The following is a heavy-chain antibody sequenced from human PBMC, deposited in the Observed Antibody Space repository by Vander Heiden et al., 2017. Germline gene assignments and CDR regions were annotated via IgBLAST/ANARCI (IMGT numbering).Heavy chain of an antibody. V-gene: IGHV3-74*01. CDR2: MNSDGSTT. Sequence: EVQLVESGGGLVQPGGSLRLPCVASGFTFSSSWMHWVRQAPGTGLVWLSRMNSDGSTTDYADSVKGRFTISRDNAKNTLYLQMNGLRAEDTAVYYCARAGFFRFDYWGQGILVTVSS. D-gene: IGHD3-3*01. CDR1: GFTFSSSW. J-gene: IGHJ4*02. CDR3: ARAGFFRFDY.